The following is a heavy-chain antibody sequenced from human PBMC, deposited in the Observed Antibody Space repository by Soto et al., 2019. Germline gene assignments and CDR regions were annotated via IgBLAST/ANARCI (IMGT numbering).Heavy chain of an antibody. CDR1: GFTFSSYG. CDR3: AKEGRAGNYFDY. V-gene: IGHV3-30*18. J-gene: IGHJ4*02. CDR2: ISYDGSNK. Sequence: GGSLRLSCAASGFTFSSYGMHWVRQAPGKGLEWVAVISYDGSNKYYADSVKGRFTISRDNSKNTLYLQMNSLRAEDTAVYYCAKEGRAGNYFDYWGQGTLVAVSS.